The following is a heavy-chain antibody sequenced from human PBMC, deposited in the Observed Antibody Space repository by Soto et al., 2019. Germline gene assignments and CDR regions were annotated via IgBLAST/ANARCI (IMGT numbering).Heavy chain of an antibody. D-gene: IGHD5-18*01. CDR3: ATGGHNDGYNFYIGMDV. Sequence: QVQVVQSGAEVKKPGSSVKVSCKVSGGIFTNNAISWVRQAPGQGLEWLGGVIPLFDTAYYAQIFRGRLRISADGATTTAYMERRGLTSADTAVYFCATGGHNDGYNFYIGMDVWCQGATFTVS. CDR2: VIPLFDTA. V-gene: IGHV1-69*01. J-gene: IGHJ6*02. CDR1: GGIFTNNA.